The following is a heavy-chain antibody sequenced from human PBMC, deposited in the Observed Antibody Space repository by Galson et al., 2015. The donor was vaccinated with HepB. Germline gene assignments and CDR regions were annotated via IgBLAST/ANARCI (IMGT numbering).Heavy chain of an antibody. J-gene: IGHJ4*02. CDR3: ARHPVNSYDSSGYFDY. CDR1: RFTFSRYW. Sequence: SLRLSCAASRFTFSRYWMTWVRQAPGKGLEWVANIKQDGSEKYYVESVKGRFTISRDNAKNSLYLQMNSLRAEDTAVYYCARHPVNSYDSSGYFDYWGQGTLVTVSS. V-gene: IGHV3-7*03. D-gene: IGHD3-22*01. CDR2: IKQDGSEK.